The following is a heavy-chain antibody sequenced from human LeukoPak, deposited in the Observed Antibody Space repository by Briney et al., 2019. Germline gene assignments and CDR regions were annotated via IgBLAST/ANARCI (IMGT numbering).Heavy chain of an antibody. D-gene: IGHD6-19*01. CDR2: INHSGST. J-gene: IGHJ5*02. Sequence: PSETLSLTCAVYGGSFSGYYWSWIRQPPGKGLEWIGEINHSGSTNYNPSLKSRVTISVDTSKNQFSLKLSSVTAADTAVYYCARGLWQWPDGGRVSWFDPWGQGTLVTVSS. CDR3: ARGLWQWPDGGRVSWFDP. V-gene: IGHV4-34*01. CDR1: GGSFSGYY.